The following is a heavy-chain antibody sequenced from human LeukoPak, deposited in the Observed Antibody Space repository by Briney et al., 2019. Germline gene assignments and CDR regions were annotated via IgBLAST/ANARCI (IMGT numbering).Heavy chain of an antibody. D-gene: IGHD3-22*01. CDR3: AREGYDSSGYYLVRDY. J-gene: IGHJ4*02. CDR2: IIPMIGTP. CDR1: RDTFSTYG. V-gene: IGHV1-69*06. Sequence: ASVKVSCKASRDTFSTYGLTWVRQAPGQGLEWMGGIIPMIGTPNYAQKFQGRVTITADKSTSTAYMELSSLRSEDTAVYYCAREGYDSSGYYLVRDYWGQGTLVTVSS.